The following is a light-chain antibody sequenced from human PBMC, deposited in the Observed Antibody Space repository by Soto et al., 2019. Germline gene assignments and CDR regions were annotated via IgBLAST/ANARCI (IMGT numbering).Light chain of an antibody. Sequence: EIELTQSPGTLSLSPGERTTLSCRASQSISSSYLAWYQQKPGQAPRLLVYGASSRATGIPARFSGSGSGTDFTLTISRLEPEDFALYYCQQYISTFWPLGQGTKVEIK. CDR3: QQYISTFWP. CDR1: QSISSSY. V-gene: IGKV3-20*01. J-gene: IGKJ1*01. CDR2: GAS.